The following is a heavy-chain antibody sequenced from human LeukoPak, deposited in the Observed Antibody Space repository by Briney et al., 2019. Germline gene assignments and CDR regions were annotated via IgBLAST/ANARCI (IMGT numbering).Heavy chain of an antibody. Sequence: GRSLRLSCAASGFTFSNYGMHWVRQAPGKWLEWVAVIWYDGSNKYYADSVKGRFTISRDNSKNTLYLQMNSLRAEDTAVYYCASPRKYSSGWYYDYWGQETLVTFS. D-gene: IGHD6-25*01. CDR2: IWYDGSNK. J-gene: IGHJ4*02. CDR1: GFTFSNYG. CDR3: ASPRKYSSGWYYDY. V-gene: IGHV3-33*01.